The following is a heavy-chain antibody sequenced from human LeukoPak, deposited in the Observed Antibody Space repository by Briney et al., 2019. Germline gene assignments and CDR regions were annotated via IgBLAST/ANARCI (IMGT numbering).Heavy chain of an antibody. Sequence: GGSLRLSCAASGFTFDDYGMSWVRQAPGKGLEWVSGINWNGGSTGYADSVKGRFTISRDNAKNSLYLQMNSLRAEDTALYHCARRVERRLGYYYYYYMDVWGKGTTVTVSS. D-gene: IGHD1-1*01. J-gene: IGHJ6*03. CDR2: INWNGGST. CDR3: ARRVERRLGYYYYYYMDV. V-gene: IGHV3-20*01. CDR1: GFTFDDYG.